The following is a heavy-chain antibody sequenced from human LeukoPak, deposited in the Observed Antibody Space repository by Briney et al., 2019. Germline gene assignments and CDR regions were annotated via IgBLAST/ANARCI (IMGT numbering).Heavy chain of an antibody. CDR1: GFSFSTYW. V-gene: IGHV3-7*01. Sequence: GGSLRLSCAASGFSFSTYWMNWVRQAPGKGLEWVANIKEDGSKKYYVESVKGRFTISRDNAKNSVFLQMNTLRADDTAIYYCARATRDDFGDIHDAFDVWGQGTMVTVSS. CDR2: IKEDGSKK. D-gene: IGHD4-17*01. J-gene: IGHJ3*01. CDR3: ARATRDDFGDIHDAFDV.